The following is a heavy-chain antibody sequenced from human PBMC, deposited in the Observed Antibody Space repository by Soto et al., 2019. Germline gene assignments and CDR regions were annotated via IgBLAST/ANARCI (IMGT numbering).Heavy chain of an antibody. Sequence: GGSLRLSCAASGFTFSSYWMRWVRQAPGKGLGWVAFTKQDGSAKYYVDSVKGRCTICRDNAENPLCLQMNSLRAGDAALDYCARLSFGGVMDDYGMDVLGQGTTVTISS. J-gene: IGHJ6*01. V-gene: IGHV3-7*03. D-gene: IGHD3-16*01. CDR1: GFTFSSYW. CDR3: ARLSFGGVMDDYGMDV. CDR2: TKQDGSAK.